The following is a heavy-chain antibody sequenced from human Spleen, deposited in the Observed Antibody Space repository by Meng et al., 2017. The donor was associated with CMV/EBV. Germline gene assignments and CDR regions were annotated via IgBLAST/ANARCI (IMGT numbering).Heavy chain of an antibody. Sequence: SCKASGYTFTTYDIKWMRQASGQGLEWMGWMNANSGQTGYAQKFQDRVTMTRKTSISTAYMELSSLTSDDTAVHFCARSGEGYTYFDTWGQGTLVTVSS. J-gene: IGHJ5*02. CDR2: MNANSGQT. V-gene: IGHV1-8*01. D-gene: IGHD5-18*01. CDR3: ARSGEGYTYFDT. CDR1: GYTFTTYD.